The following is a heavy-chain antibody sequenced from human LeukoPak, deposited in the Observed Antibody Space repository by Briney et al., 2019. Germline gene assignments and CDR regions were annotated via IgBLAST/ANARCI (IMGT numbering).Heavy chain of an antibody. CDR2: IKQDGSEK. CDR3: ARSGGGGGVALDAFDI. V-gene: IGHV3-7*01. J-gene: IGHJ3*02. D-gene: IGHD2-15*01. CDR1: GFTFSSYW. Sequence: GGSLRLSCAASGFTFSSYWMSWVRQAPGKGLEWVANIKQDGSEKYYVDSVKGRFTISRDNAKNSLYLQMNSLRAEDTAVYYCARSGGGGGVALDAFDIWGQGTMVTVSS.